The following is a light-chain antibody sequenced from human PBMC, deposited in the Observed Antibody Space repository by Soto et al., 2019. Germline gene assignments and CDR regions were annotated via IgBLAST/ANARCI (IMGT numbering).Light chain of an antibody. J-gene: IGKJ1*01. Sequence: DIQVTQSPPTLSASVGDRVTITCPASQTISTWMAWYQQKPGKAPKLLVYDASTLQSGVASRFSGSGSGTEFTLIISGLQPDDSATYYCKQYTNTNNPWMFGQGTKVEI. CDR1: QTISTW. V-gene: IGKV1-5*01. CDR2: DAS. CDR3: KQYTNTNNPWM.